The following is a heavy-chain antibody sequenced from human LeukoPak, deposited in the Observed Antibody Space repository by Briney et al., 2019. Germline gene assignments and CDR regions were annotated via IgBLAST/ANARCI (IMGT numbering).Heavy chain of an antibody. CDR1: GGSISSRSDY. D-gene: IGHD4-23*01. CDR3: SRSHDYGGLYFYYYMDA. J-gene: IGHJ6*03. Sequence: SETLSLTCTVSGGSISSRSDYWGWIRQTPGKGLEWIGNLDSSGSTYYNPSLKSRVTISVGTSKNQFSLNLRSVTAADTAIYFCSRSHDYGGLYFYYYMDAWGKGTTVTVSS. V-gene: IGHV4-39*01. CDR2: LDSSGST.